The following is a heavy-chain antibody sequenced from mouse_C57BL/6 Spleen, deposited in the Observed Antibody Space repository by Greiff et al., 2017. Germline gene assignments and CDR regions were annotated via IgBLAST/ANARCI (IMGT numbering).Heavy chain of an antibody. V-gene: IGHV1-81*01. J-gene: IGHJ2*01. Sequence: VQLQQSGAELARPGASVKLSCKASGYTFTSYGISWVKQRTGQGLEWIGEIYPRSGNTYYNEKFKGKATLTADKSSSTAYMELRSRTSEDSAVFVCARWGGYDGVDFWGQGTTRTVSS. CDR2: IYPRSGNT. CDR3: ARWGGYDGVDF. CDR1: GYTFTSYG. D-gene: IGHD2-2*01.